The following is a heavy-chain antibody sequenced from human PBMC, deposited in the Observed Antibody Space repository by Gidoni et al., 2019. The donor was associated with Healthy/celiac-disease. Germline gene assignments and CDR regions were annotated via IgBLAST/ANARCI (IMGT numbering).Heavy chain of an antibody. D-gene: IGHD3-10*01. Sequence: QVQLQESGPGLVKPSETLSLTCTVSGGSISSYSWSWIRQPPGKGLEWIGYFYYSGSTTYNPSLKSRVTISVDTSKNQFSLKLSSVTAADTAVYYCARDSPDGSGRVFDYWGQGTLVTVSS. CDR1: GGSISSYS. CDR2: FYYSGST. V-gene: IGHV4-59*01. CDR3: ARDSPDGSGRVFDY. J-gene: IGHJ4*02.